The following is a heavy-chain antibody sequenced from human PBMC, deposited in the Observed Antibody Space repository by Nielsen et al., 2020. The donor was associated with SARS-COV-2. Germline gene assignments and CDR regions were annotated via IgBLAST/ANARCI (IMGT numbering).Heavy chain of an antibody. J-gene: IGHJ6*02. V-gene: IGHV3-15*01. D-gene: IGHD2-21*02. CDR2: IKSKTDGGTT. Sequence: GKGLEWVGRIKSKTDGGTTDYAAPVKGRFTISRDDSKNTLYLQMNSQKTEDTAVYYCTTDRSTAGVWGQGTTVTVSS. CDR3: TTDRSTAGV.